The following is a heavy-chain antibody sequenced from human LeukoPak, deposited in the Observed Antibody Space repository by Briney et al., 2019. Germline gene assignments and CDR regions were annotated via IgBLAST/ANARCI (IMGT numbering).Heavy chain of an antibody. D-gene: IGHD6-19*01. Sequence: GGSLRHSSAASGFTVSSNFMSWVRQAPGKGLWWVTVSYSGGSTYYADSVKGRFTISRDNSKNTLYLQMNSLRAEDTAVYYCAKVPSVAGHADYFDYWGQGTLVTVSS. V-gene: IGHV3-53*01. CDR3: AKVPSVAGHADYFDY. J-gene: IGHJ4*02. CDR1: GFTVSSNF. CDR2: SYSGGST.